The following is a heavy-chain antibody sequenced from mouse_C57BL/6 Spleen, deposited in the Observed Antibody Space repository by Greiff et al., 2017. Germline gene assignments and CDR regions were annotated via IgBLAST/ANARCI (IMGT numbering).Heavy chain of an antibody. CDR1: GYTFTSYW. V-gene: IGHV1-72*01. J-gene: IGHJ2*01. Sequence: QVQLQQSGAELVKPGASVKLSCKASGYTFTSYWMHWVKQRPGRGLEWIGRIDPNSGGTKYNEKFKSKSTLTVDQPSSTAYLQLSSLTSEDSAVYYCARGLTTVVPYFDYWGQGTTLTVSS. D-gene: IGHD1-1*01. CDR3: ARGLTTVVPYFDY. CDR2: IDPNSGGT.